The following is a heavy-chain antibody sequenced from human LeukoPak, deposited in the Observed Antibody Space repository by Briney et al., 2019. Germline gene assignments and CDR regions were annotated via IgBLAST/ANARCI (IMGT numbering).Heavy chain of an antibody. CDR3: ARGRVVPAAPYNWFDP. D-gene: IGHD2-2*01. CDR2: INHSGST. CDR1: GGSISSYY. J-gene: IGHJ5*02. Sequence: SETLSLTCTVSGGSISSYYWSWIRQPPGKGLEWIGEINHSGSTNYNPSLKSRVTISVDTSKNQFSLKLSSVTAADTAVYYCARGRVVPAAPYNWFDPWGQGTLVTVSS. V-gene: IGHV4-34*01.